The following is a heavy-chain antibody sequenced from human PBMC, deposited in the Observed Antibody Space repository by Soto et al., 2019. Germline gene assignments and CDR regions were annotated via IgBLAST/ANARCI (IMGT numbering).Heavy chain of an antibody. CDR2: IYYSGST. CDR1: GGSISSGDYY. Sequence: QVQLQESGPGLVKPSQTLSLTCTVSGGSISSGDYYWSWIRQPPGKGLEGIGYIYYSGSTYYNPSLKSRVTISVDTSKNQFSLKLSSVTAADTAVYYCAKISGGSYYVDAFDIWGQGTMVTVSS. CDR3: AKISGGSYYVDAFDI. J-gene: IGHJ3*02. V-gene: IGHV4-30-4*01. D-gene: IGHD1-26*01.